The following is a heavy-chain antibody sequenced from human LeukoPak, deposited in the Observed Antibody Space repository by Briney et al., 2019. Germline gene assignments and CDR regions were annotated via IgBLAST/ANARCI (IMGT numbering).Heavy chain of an antibody. CDR1: GYTFTGYY. V-gene: IGHV1-2*02. Sequence: SSVKVSFKCSGYTFTGYYMHWVRQPPGQGLARVGWINPNSGGTNYAQKSQGRGTMTRDKSISTAHMELSRRRSDDTAVLYFARGWGAALLNGMDVWGQGSTVTVSS. CDR3: ARGWGAALLNGMDV. CDR2: INPNSGGT. D-gene: IGHD1-26*01. J-gene: IGHJ6*02.